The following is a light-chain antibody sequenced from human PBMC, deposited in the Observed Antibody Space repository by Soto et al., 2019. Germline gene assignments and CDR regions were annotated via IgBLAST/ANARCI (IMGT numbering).Light chain of an antibody. CDR1: QRGLHSSHNKNY. J-gene: IGKJ1*01. Sequence: DIVMTQSPDSLAVSLGERATINCKSSQRGLHSSHNKNYLAWYQQKPGQPPKLLIYWASTRKSGVPDRFSGSGSGTDFTLTISSLQAEDVAVYYCQHYYTTPRTFGQGTKVDIK. V-gene: IGKV4-1*01. CDR3: QHYYTTPRT. CDR2: WAS.